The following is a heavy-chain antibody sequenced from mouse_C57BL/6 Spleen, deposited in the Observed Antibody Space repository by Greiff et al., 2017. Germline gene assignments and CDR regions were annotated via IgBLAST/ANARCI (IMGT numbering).Heavy chain of an antibody. Sequence: QVQLQQSGAELVKPGASVKMSCKASGYTFTSYWITWVKQRPGQGLEWIGDIYPGSGSTNYNEKFKSKATLTVDTSSSTAYMQLSSLTSEDSAVYYCARDYYGSSYASYWYFDVWGTGTTVTVSS. J-gene: IGHJ1*03. D-gene: IGHD1-1*01. CDR3: ARDYYGSSYASYWYFDV. CDR1: GYTFTSYW. V-gene: IGHV1-55*01. CDR2: IYPGSGST.